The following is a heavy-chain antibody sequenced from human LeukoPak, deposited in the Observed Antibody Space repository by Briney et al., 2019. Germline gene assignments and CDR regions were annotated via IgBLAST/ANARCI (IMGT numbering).Heavy chain of an antibody. D-gene: IGHD2-15*01. J-gene: IGHJ4*02. Sequence: GASVKVSCKASGYTFTTYAMHWVRQAPGQGLEWMGWINACNGNTKYSQKFQGRVTITRDTSASTAYMELSSLRSEDTAVYYCARSYCSGGRCYWYYFDYWGQGTLVTVSS. CDR3: ARSYCSGGRCYWYYFDY. CDR1: GYTFTTYA. V-gene: IGHV1-3*01. CDR2: INACNGNT.